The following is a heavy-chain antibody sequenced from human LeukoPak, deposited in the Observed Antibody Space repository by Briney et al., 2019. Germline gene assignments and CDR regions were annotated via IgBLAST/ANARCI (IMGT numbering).Heavy chain of an antibody. CDR3: ARDPTGYCSGGSCYDGDY. Sequence: SAKVSCKASGYTFTSYYMHWVRQAPGQGLEWMGIINPSGGSTSYAQKFQGRVTMTRDTSTSTVYMELSSLRSEDTAVYYCARDPTGYCSGGSCYDGDYCGQGTLVTVSS. J-gene: IGHJ4*02. V-gene: IGHV1-46*01. D-gene: IGHD2-15*01. CDR2: INPSGGST. CDR1: GYTFTSYY.